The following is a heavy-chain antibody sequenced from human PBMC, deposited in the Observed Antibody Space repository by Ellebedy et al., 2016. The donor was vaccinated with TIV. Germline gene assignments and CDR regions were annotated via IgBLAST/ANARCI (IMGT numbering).Heavy chain of an antibody. CDR3: SRDKRHVTIFEIVRTQYPFDV. V-gene: IGHV4-34*01. CDR1: GESFPGSY. J-gene: IGHJ3*01. D-gene: IGHD3-9*01. CDR2: TSHSGRT. Sequence: SETLSLTCAVYGESFPGSYWTWIRQPPGKGLEWIGETSHSGRTTYNPSLESRVTIPVDTTKSQFSLKLTSLTAADTAVYYCSRDKRHVTIFEIVRTQYPFDVWGQGTLVTVSS.